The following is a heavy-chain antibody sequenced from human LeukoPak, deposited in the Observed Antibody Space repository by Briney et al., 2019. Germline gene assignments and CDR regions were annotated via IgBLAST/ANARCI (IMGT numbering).Heavy chain of an antibody. CDR3: ARDRAGWELLPYFDY. CDR2: ISAYNGNT. V-gene: IGHV1-18*01. J-gene: IGHJ4*02. D-gene: IGHD1-26*01. CDR1: GYTFTSYG. Sequence: ASVKVSCKASGYTFTSYGISWVRQAPGQGLEWMGWISAYNGNTNYAQKLQGRVTMATDTSTSTAYMELRSLRSDDTAVYYCARDRAGWELLPYFDYWGQGTLVTVSS.